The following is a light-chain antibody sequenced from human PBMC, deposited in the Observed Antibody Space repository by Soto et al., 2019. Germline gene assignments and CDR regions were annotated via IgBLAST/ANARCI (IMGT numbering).Light chain of an antibody. CDR2: SAS. CDR1: QSISSY. Sequence: DIPVTQTPSALSASVGDRVTITCRASQSISSYLNWYRQKPGKAPELLIYSASNLQSGVPSRFSGSGSGTDFTLIISGLQSEDFATYYSQQSFSTPTFGQGTKVDI. J-gene: IGKJ1*01. CDR3: QQSFSTPT. V-gene: IGKV1-39*01.